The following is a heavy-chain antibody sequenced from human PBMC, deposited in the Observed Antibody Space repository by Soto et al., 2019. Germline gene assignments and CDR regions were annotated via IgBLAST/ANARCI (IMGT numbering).Heavy chain of an antibody. V-gene: IGHV3-23*01. J-gene: IGHJ3*01. CDR3: AQLISYDSSAPAPF. CDR1: GFTFSSYA. D-gene: IGHD3-22*01. CDR2: ISGSGGST. Sequence: HPGGSLRLSCAASGFTFSSYAMSWVRQAPGKGLEWVSAISGSGGSTYYADSVKGRFTISRDNSKNTLYLQMNSLRAEDTAVYYCAQLISYDSSAPAPFWGQGTMVTVSS.